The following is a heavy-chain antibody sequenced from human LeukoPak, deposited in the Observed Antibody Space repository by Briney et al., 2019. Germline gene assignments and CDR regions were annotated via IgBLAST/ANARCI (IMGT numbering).Heavy chain of an antibody. Sequence: GESLKISCKGSGYSFTNYWIGWVRQKPGKGLEWMGIMYPADSDTRYSPSFQGQVTISADKSISTAYLQWSSLKASDTAIYYCARSRSIVTSVNDYWGQGTLVTVSS. CDR2: MYPADSDT. J-gene: IGHJ4*02. V-gene: IGHV5-51*01. CDR3: ARSRSIVTSVNDY. D-gene: IGHD4-11*01. CDR1: GYSFTNYW.